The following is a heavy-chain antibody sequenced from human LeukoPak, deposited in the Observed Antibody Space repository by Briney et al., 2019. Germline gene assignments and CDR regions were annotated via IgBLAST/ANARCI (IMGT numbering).Heavy chain of an antibody. CDR1: GFTFSSYG. CDR3: AKDSGSGYDNLGI. V-gene: IGHV3-30*18. J-gene: IGHJ3*02. Sequence: GGSLRLSCAASGFTFSSYGMHWVRQAPGKGLEWVAVISYDGSNKYYADSVKGRFTISRDNSKNTLYLQMNSLRAEDTAVYYCAKDSGSGYDNLGIWGQGTMVTVSS. CDR2: ISYDGSNK. D-gene: IGHD5-12*01.